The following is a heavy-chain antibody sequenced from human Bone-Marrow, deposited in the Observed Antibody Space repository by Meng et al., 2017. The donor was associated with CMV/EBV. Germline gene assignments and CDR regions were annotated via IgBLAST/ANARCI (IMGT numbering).Heavy chain of an antibody. CDR3: ARARFRKYQLLNEYFQH. Sequence: GSLRLSCAVYGGSFSGYYWSWIRQPPGKGLEWIGEINHSGSTNYNPSLKSRVTISVDTSKNQFSLKLSSVTAADTAVYYCARARFRKYQLLNEYFQHWGQGTLVTVSS. D-gene: IGHD2-2*01. V-gene: IGHV4-34*01. CDR2: INHSGST. CDR1: GGSFSGYY. J-gene: IGHJ1*01.